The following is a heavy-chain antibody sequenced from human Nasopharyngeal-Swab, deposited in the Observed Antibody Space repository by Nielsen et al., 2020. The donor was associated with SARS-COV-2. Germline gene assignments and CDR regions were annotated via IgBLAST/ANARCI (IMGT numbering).Heavy chain of an antibody. CDR3: ARRGYYYDSSAPPDY. Sequence: SETLSLTCTVSGGSISSSADYWDWIRQSPGKGLEWIGYIHYSGSTYYNPSLKSRVTISLDASKNQFSLRLSSVTAADTAVYYCARRGYYYDSSAPPDYWGQGTLVTVSS. CDR2: IHYSGST. J-gene: IGHJ4*02. V-gene: IGHV4-39*01. D-gene: IGHD3-22*01. CDR1: GGSISSSADY.